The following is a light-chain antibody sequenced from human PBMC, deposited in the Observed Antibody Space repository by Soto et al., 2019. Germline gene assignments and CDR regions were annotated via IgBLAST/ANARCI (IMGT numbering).Light chain of an antibody. CDR3: QQYNNWPFS. CDR1: QSVDIN. V-gene: IGKV3-15*01. Sequence: PGDRVTRYCRASQSVDINLAWYQQKSGQSPRLLIYDVSSRATGVPSRFSGTGSETDFTLTISGLQSEDSAIYFCQQYNNWPFSFGQGTRLEIK. CDR2: DVS. J-gene: IGKJ5*01.